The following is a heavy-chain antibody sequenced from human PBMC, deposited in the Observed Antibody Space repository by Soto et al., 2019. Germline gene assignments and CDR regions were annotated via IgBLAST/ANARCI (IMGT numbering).Heavy chain of an antibody. CDR2: IKPSGGST. V-gene: IGHV1-46*01. CDR1: GYTFTDYR. CDR3: ARPAGRLANWFDP. J-gene: IGHJ5*02. Sequence: QVQLVQSGVEVKKPGASVKVSCKASGYTFTDYRMIWVRQAPGQGLEWMGIIKPSGGSTNYAPNFPGRVTLTRASFTSPVYMELSNLRSEDAAVYYCARPAGRLANWFDPWGQGTLVTVSS. D-gene: IGHD6-6*01.